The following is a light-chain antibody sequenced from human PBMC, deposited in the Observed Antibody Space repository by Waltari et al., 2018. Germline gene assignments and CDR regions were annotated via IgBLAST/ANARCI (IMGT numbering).Light chain of an antibody. CDR2: DVT. Sequence: QSALTQPASVSGSPGQSITISCTGTTSDIGGYNYVSWYQQHPGRAPKLMIYDVTARPSGISIRFSGSKSGNTASLTISGLRAEDEAYYYCTSYTTTSTLVLFGGGTKLT. CDR1: TSDIGGYNY. V-gene: IGLV2-14*03. CDR3: TSYTTTSTLVL. J-gene: IGLJ2*01.